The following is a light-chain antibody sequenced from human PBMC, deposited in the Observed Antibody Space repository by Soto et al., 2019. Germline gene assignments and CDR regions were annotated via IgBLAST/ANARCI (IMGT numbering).Light chain of an antibody. Sequence: QSVLTQPPSVSGAPGQRVTSSCTGSSSNIGAGYDVHWYQQLPGTAPKLLIYGNSNRPSGVPDRFSGSKSGTSASLAITGLQAEDEADYYCQSYDSRLSGVVFGGGTKLTVL. CDR1: SSNIGAGYD. CDR2: GNS. V-gene: IGLV1-40*01. J-gene: IGLJ2*01. CDR3: QSYDSRLSGVV.